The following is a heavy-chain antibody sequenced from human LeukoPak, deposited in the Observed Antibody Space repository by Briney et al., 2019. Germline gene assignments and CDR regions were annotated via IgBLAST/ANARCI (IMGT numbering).Heavy chain of an antibody. CDR3: ARGLRFLEWLAYFDY. CDR1: GFTVSSNY. D-gene: IGHD3-3*01. Sequence: PGGSLRLSCAASGFTVSSNYMSWVRQAPGKGLEWVSYISSSSSSIYYADSVKGRFTISRDNAKNSLYLQMNSLRAEDTALYYCARGLRFLEWLAYFDYWGQGTLVTVSS. CDR2: ISSSSSSI. J-gene: IGHJ4*02. V-gene: IGHV3-48*01.